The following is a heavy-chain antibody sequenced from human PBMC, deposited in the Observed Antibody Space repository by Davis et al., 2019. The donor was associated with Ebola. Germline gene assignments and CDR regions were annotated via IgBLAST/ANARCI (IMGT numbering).Heavy chain of an antibody. D-gene: IGHD4-17*01. J-gene: IGHJ4*02. CDR3: ARRDYGDYGAF. CDR1: GGTFSTYD. Sequence: AASVKVSCKASGGTFSTYDINWVRQAPGQGLEWMGWISAFSGNTNYAQKLQGRVTMITDTSTSTAYMELRSLRSDDTAVYYCARRDYGDYGAFWGQGTLVTVSS. CDR2: ISAFSGNT. V-gene: IGHV1-18*01.